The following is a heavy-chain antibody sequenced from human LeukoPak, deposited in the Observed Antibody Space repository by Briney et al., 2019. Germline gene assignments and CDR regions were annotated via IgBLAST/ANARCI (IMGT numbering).Heavy chain of an antibody. Sequence: ASVKVSCKASGFTFTSSAVQWVRQARGQRLEWIGWIVVGSGNTNYAQKFQERVTITRDMSTSTAYMELSSLRSEDTAVYYCAAALSREEDWFDPWGQGTLVTVSS. CDR2: IVVGSGNT. V-gene: IGHV1-58*01. CDR3: AAALSREEDWFDP. CDR1: GFTFTSSA. J-gene: IGHJ5*02. D-gene: IGHD2/OR15-2a*01.